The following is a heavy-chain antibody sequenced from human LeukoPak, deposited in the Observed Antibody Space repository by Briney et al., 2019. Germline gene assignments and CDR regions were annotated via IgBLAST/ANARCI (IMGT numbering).Heavy chain of an antibody. J-gene: IGHJ4*02. Sequence: GASVKVSCKASGYTFTGYHMHWVRQAPGQGLEWMGWINPNSGGTNYAQKFQGRVTMTRDTSISTAYMELSRLRSDDTAVYYCARTRFLEWSDFDYWGQGTLVTVSS. V-gene: IGHV1-2*02. CDR1: GYTFTGYH. CDR3: ARTRFLEWSDFDY. CDR2: INPNSGGT. D-gene: IGHD3-3*01.